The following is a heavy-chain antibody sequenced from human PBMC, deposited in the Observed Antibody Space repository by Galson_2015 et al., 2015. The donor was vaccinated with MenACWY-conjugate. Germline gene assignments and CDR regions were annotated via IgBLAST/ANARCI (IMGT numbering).Heavy chain of an antibody. V-gene: IGHV3-7*03. CDR2: IKQDGSEN. J-gene: IGHJ6*02. Sequence: SLRLSCAASGFTFTKSWMMWVRQAPGKGLEWVGKIKQDGSENFYVDSVKDRFSISRDNAKNSVYLQMNYLRAEVTAIYYCAKRDHPHYGMDAWGQGTTVTVSS. D-gene: IGHD5-24*01. CDR3: AKRDHPHYGMDA. CDR1: GFTFTKSW.